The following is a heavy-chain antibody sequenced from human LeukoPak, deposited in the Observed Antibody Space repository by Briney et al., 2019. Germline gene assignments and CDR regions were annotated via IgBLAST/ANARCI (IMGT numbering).Heavy chain of an antibody. D-gene: IGHD1-1*01. CDR2: SNHSGST. Sequence: SETLSLTCAVYSGSFSGYYWSWLRQPPGKGLEWLGESNHSGSTNYNPSLKSRVTISVDTSKNQFSLKLSSVTAADTAVYYCARFLTTSRWYFDLWGRGTLVTVSS. J-gene: IGHJ2*01. V-gene: IGHV4-34*01. CDR1: SGSFSGYY. CDR3: ARFLTTSRWYFDL.